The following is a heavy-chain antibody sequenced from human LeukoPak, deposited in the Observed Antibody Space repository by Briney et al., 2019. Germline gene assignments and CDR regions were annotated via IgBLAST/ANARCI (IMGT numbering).Heavy chain of an antibody. J-gene: IGHJ4*02. V-gene: IGHV3-23*01. CDR3: AKEAGYSGYDYPDY. CDR1: GFTFSSYA. D-gene: IGHD5-12*01. CDR2: ISGSGYST. Sequence: GGSLRLSCAASGFTFSSYAMSWVRQAPGNGLEWVSAISGSGYSTYYADSVKGRFTISRDNSKNTLYLQMNSLRAEDAAVYYCAKEAGYSGYDYPDYWGQGTLVTVSS.